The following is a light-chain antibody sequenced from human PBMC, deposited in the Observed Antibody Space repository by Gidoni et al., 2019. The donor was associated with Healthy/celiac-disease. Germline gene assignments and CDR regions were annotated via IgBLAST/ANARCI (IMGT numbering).Light chain of an antibody. CDR3: SSYAGSNNFV. Sequence: QSALTQPPSASGSPGQSVTISCTGTSSDVGGYNYVSWYQQHPGKAPKLMIYEVSKQPSGVPDRFFGSKSGNTASLTVSGLQAEDEADYYCSSYAGSNNFVFGTGTKVTVL. V-gene: IGLV2-8*01. J-gene: IGLJ1*01. CDR1: SSDVGGYNY. CDR2: EVS.